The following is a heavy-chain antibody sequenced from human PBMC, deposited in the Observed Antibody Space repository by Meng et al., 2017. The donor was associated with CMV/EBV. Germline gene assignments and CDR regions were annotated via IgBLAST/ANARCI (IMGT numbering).Heavy chain of an antibody. CDR3: ARASGPAAKYGMDV. Sequence: ASVKVSCKASGYTFSTYGISWARQAPGQGLEWMGWISGYNANTAYAQSFQGRVTMSTDTSTSTVYMDLRSLRSNDTAVYYCARASGPAAKYGMDVWGQGTTVTVSS. CDR1: GYTFSTYG. V-gene: IGHV1-18*01. J-gene: IGHJ6*02. CDR2: ISGYNANT.